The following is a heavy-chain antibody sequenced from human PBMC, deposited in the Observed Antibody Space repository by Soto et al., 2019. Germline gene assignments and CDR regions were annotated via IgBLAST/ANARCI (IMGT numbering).Heavy chain of an antibody. V-gene: IGHV1-2*02. CDR1: GYTFTGCY. CDR3: ASSFSGSGWYGYFQH. D-gene: IGHD6-19*01. Sequence: ASVKVSCKASGYTFTGCYMHCVRQAPGQGLEWMGWINPNSGGTNYAQKFQGRVTMTRDTSISTAYMELSRLRSDDTAVYYCASSFSGSGWYGYFQHWGQGTLVTVSS. J-gene: IGHJ1*01. CDR2: INPNSGGT.